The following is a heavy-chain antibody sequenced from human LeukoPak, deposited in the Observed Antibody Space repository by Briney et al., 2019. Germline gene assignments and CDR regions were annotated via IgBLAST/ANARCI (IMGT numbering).Heavy chain of an antibody. D-gene: IGHD3-3*01. J-gene: IGHJ6*03. CDR1: GFTVSTNY. CDR2: IFSGGST. V-gene: IGHV3-66*01. CDR3: ARAPSKYDFWSGYHYYYMDV. Sequence: GGSLRLSCAVSGFTVSTNYMSWVRQAPGKGLEWVSVIFSGGSTYYADSVKGRFTISRDNSKNTLYLQMNSLRAEDTAVYYCARAPSKYDFWSGYHYYYMDVWGKGTTVTVSS.